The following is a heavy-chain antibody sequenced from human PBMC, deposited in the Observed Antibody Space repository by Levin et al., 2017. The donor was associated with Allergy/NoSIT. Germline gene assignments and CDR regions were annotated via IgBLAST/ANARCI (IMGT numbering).Heavy chain of an antibody. D-gene: IGHD4-23*01. CDR1: GYTFTGYY. Sequence: GASVKVSCKASGYTFTGYYMHWVRQAPGQGLEWMGWINPNSGGTNYAQKFQGRVTMTRDTSISTAYMELSRLRSDDTAVYYCAREDTVVTVAIDYWGQGTLVTVSS. CDR3: AREDTVVTVAIDY. J-gene: IGHJ4*02. V-gene: IGHV1-2*02. CDR2: INPNSGGT.